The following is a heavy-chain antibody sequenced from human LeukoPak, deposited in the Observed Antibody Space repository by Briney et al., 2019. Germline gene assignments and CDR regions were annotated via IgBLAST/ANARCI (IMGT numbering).Heavy chain of an antibody. CDR1: GFTFSSYE. D-gene: IGHD2-2*01. CDR2: ISSSGSTI. Sequence: GSLRLSCAASGFTFSSYEINWVRQAPGKGLEWVSYISSSGSTIYYADSVKGRFTISRDNAKNSLYLQMNSLRAEDTAVYYCARDSRLAPGRWYFDLWGRGTLVTVSS. V-gene: IGHV3-48*03. CDR3: ARDSRLAPGRWYFDL. J-gene: IGHJ2*01.